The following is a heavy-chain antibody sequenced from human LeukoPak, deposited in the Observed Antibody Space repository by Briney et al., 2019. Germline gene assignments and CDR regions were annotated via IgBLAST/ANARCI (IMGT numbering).Heavy chain of an antibody. Sequence: LETLSLTCTVSGGSISSYYWSWIRQPPGKGLEWIGNIYYSGSTNYNPSLKSRVTISVDTSKNQFSLKLSSVTAADTAVHYCARDDSSGWSTGRDYYYGMDVWGQGTTVTVSS. CDR1: GGSISSYY. CDR2: IYYSGST. J-gene: IGHJ6*02. V-gene: IGHV4-59*01. CDR3: ARDDSSGWSTGRDYYYGMDV. D-gene: IGHD6-19*01.